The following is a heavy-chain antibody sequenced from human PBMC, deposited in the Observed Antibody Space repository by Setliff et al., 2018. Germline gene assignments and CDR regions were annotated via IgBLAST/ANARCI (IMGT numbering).Heavy chain of an antibody. Sequence: LSLTCTVSGYSISSGYIWGWIRQPPGKGLEWVGNIGHTGSINYNPSLKSRLTITRDTSKNQVSLKLNSVTATDTAVYYCARDLGHGGDSDYWGQGILVTVSS. D-gene: IGHD2-21*02. CDR3: ARDLGHGGDSDY. J-gene: IGHJ4*02. CDR1: GYSISSGYI. CDR2: IGHTGSI. V-gene: IGHV4-38-2*02.